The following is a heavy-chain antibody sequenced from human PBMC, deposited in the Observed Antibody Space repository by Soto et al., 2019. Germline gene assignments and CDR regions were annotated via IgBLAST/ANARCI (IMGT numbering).Heavy chain of an antibody. D-gene: IGHD3-10*01. CDR2: IYYSGST. V-gene: IGHV4-39*01. J-gene: IGHJ5*02. CDR1: GGSISSSSYY. Sequence: SDTLSLTCTVSGGSISSSSYYWGWIRQPPGKGLEWIGSIYYSGSTYYNPSLKSRVTISVDTSKNQFSLKLSSVTAADTAVYYCARHYYGSGSLINWFDPWGQGTLVTVSS. CDR3: ARHYYGSGSLINWFDP.